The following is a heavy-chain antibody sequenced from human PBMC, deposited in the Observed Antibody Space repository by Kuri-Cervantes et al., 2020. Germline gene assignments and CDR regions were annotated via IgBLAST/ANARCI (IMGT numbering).Heavy chain of an antibody. V-gene: IGHV1-2*02. Sequence: ASVKVSCKASGYTFTGYYMHWVRQAPGQGLEWMGWINPNSGGTNYAQKFQGRVTMTRDTSISTAYMELSSLRSEDTAVYYCARDSVGPGIKGGYYYHYYGMDVWGQGTTVTVSS. CDR2: INPNSGGT. D-gene: IGHD3-10*01. CDR3: ARDSVGPGIKGGYYYHYYGMDV. CDR1: GYTFTGYY. J-gene: IGHJ6*02.